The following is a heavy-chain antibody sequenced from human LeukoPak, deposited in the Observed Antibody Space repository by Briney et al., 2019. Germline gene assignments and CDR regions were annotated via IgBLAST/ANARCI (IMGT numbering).Heavy chain of an antibody. D-gene: IGHD3-3*01. CDR2: IIPIFGTA. V-gene: IGHV1-69*13. CDR3: ARGFDFYYPFDY. J-gene: IGHJ4*02. Sequence: ASVTVSCTASGGTFSSYAISWVRQAPGQGLEWMGGIIPIFGTANYAQKFQGRVTITADESTSTAYMELSSLRSEDTAVYYCARGFDFYYPFDYWGQGTLVTVSS. CDR1: GGTFSSYA.